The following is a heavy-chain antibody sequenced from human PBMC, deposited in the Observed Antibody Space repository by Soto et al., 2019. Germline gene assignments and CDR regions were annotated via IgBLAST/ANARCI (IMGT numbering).Heavy chain of an antibody. V-gene: IGHV3-48*02. Sequence: GGAVKCSCADLGVDLSTYNMNWVRQAPGKGLEWIAYVSMDSDTIHYADSVKGRFTISRDDAENSLYLQMNSLRDEDTATYFCARLYYDYVWGQGTTVTVS. CDR1: GVDLSTYN. CDR3: ARLYYDYV. D-gene: IGHD3-3*01. CDR2: VSMDSDTI. J-gene: IGHJ6*02.